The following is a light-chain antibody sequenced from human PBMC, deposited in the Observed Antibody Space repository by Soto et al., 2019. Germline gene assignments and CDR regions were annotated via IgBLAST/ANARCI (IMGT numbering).Light chain of an antibody. V-gene: IGKV3D-20*02. J-gene: IGKJ4*01. CDR1: QSVSSSY. CDR2: GGS. CDR3: QQRYNWPLT. Sequence: EIVLTQSPGTLSLSPGERVTLSCRASQSVSSSYLAWYQQWPGQVPRLLIYGGSSRATGIPDRFSGSGSGTDFTLAISRLEPEDFAVYYCQQRYNWPLTFGGGTKVEIK.